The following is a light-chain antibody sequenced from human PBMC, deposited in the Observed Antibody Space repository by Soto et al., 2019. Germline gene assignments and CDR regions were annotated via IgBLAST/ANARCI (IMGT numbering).Light chain of an antibody. CDR2: DAS. CDR1: QDISNY. CDR3: QQFNTYPLIT. J-gene: IGKJ5*01. Sequence: DIQLTQSPSFLSASVGDRVTITCRASQDISNYLAWYQQKPGKAPKLLIYDASTLQSGVPSRFSGSGSGTEFTLTFNSLQPEDFATYYCQQFNTYPLITFGLGTRLEIK. V-gene: IGKV1-9*01.